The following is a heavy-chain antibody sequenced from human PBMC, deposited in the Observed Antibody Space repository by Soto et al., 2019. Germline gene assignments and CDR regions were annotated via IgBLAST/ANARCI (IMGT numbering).Heavy chain of an antibody. CDR2: ISYDGSNK. CDR1: GFTFSSYG. D-gene: IGHD3-22*01. Sequence: GGSLRLSCAASGFTFSSYGMHWVRQAPGKGLEWVAVISYDGSNKYYADSVKGRFTISRDNSKNTLYLQMNSLRAEDTAVYYCARDGSSGYYFDYWGQGTLVTVSS. CDR3: ARDGSSGYYFDY. V-gene: IGHV3-30*03. J-gene: IGHJ4*02.